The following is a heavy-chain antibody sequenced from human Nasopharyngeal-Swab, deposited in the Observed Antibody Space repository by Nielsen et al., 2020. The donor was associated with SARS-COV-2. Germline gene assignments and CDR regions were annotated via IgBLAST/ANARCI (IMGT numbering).Heavy chain of an antibody. J-gene: IGHJ4*02. CDR3: ARDIGAMYSSSCLDY. CDR1: GFTFSSYG. D-gene: IGHD6-13*01. Sequence: GESLKISCAASGFTFSSYGMHWVRQAPGKGLEWVAVIWYDGSNKYYADSVKGRFTISRDNSKNTLYLQMNSLRAEDTAVYYCARDIGAMYSSSCLDYWGQGTLVTVSS. V-gene: IGHV3-33*01. CDR2: IWYDGSNK.